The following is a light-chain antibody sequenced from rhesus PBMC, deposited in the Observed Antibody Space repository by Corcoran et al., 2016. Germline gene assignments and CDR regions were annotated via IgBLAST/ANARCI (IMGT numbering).Light chain of an antibody. V-gene: IGKV1-22*01. J-gene: IGKJ1*01. CDR3: QQYSSRPPT. CDR1: QGISSW. Sequence: DIQMTQSPSSLSASVGDTVTLTCRASQGISSWLAWYQQKPGKAPKLRIYKASSLQSGVPSRFSGSGSVTDFTLTISSLQSEDVATYYCQQYSSRPPTFGQGTKVEIK. CDR2: KAS.